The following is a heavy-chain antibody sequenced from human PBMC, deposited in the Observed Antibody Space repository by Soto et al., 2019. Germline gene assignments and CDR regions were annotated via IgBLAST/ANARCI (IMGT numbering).Heavy chain of an antibody. CDR3: AWMRAQYYYGSGSSPLPLDY. D-gene: IGHD3-10*01. Sequence: SVKVSCKASGGTFSSYAISWVRQAPGQGLEWMGGIIPIFGTANYAQKFQGRVTITADESTSTAYMELSSLRSEDTAVYYCAWMRAQYYYGSGSSPLPLDYWGQGTLVTVSS. CDR1: GGTFSSYA. V-gene: IGHV1-69*13. CDR2: IIPIFGTA. J-gene: IGHJ4*02.